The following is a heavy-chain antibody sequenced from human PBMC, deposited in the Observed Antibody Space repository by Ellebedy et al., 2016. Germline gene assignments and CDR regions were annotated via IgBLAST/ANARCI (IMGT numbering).Heavy chain of an antibody. Sequence: SETLSLTCTVSGGSISSGDYYWSWIRQPPGKGLEWIGNIFYSGSTYYNPSLKSRLTISVDTSKNHFSLRLNSVTAADTAVYYCARAWGGAMDVWGQGTTVTVSS. V-gene: IGHV4-30-4*01. D-gene: IGHD3-16*01. CDR3: ARAWGGAMDV. CDR1: GGSISSGDYY. J-gene: IGHJ6*02. CDR2: IFYSGST.